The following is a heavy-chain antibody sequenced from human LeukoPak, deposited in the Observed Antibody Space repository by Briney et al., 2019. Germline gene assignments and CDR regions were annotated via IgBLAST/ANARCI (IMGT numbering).Heavy chain of an antibody. Sequence: GESLKISCKVSGYSFSTYWIGWVRQLPGKGLEWLGIIYPGDSDTRYSSSFQGQVTISADKSISTAYLPWSSLKASDTAMYYCARSSGSGWSLFDYWGQGTLVTVSS. D-gene: IGHD6-19*01. V-gene: IGHV5-51*01. CDR1: GYSFSTYW. CDR3: ARSSGSGWSLFDY. J-gene: IGHJ4*02. CDR2: IYPGDSDT.